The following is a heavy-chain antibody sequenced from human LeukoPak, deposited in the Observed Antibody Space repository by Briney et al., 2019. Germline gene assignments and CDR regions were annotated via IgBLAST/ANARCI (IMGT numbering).Heavy chain of an antibody. CDR1: GGSFSGYY. CDR3: ARGRYGTRSGRLDY. Sequence: SETLSLTCADYGGSFSGYYWSWIRQPPGKGLEWIGEINHSGSTNYNPSLKSRVTISVDTSKNQFSLKLSSVTAADTAVYYCARGRYGTRSGRLDYWGQGTLVTVSS. V-gene: IGHV4-34*01. J-gene: IGHJ4*02. D-gene: IGHD1-26*01. CDR2: INHSGST.